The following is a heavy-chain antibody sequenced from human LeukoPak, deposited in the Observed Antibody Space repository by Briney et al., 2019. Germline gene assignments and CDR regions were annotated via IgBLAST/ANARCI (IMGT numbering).Heavy chain of an antibody. CDR2: IYTSAST. D-gene: IGHD3-22*01. J-gene: IGHJ4*02. Sequence: SETLSLTCTVSGGSISSYYWGWIRQPAGEGLEWIGPIYTSASTNNTPSLKSRVTMSVDTSNNQFSLKLSSVTAADTAVYYGARDRYYYDSSGYYSLGYWGQGTLVTVSS. V-gene: IGHV4-4*07. CDR3: ARDRYYYDSSGYYSLGY. CDR1: GGSISSYY.